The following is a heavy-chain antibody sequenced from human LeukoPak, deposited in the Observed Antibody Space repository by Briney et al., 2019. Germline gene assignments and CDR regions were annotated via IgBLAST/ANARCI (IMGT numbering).Heavy chain of an antibody. CDR2: FNPSGGST. CDR1: GYLFTTYY. J-gene: IGHJ4*02. CDR3: ARGDTYGYLDY. V-gene: IGHV1-46*01. Sequence: ASVKVSCKASGYLFTTYYMHWVRQAPGQGLEWMGIFNPSGGSTTHAQNFQGRVTMTRDTSTSTVYMELSSLRSEDTAVYYCARGDTYGYLDYRGQGSLVTVSS. D-gene: IGHD5-18*01.